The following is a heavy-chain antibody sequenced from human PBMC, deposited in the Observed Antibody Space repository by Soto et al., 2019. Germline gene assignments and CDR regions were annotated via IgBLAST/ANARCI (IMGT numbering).Heavy chain of an antibody. V-gene: IGHV3-7*01. D-gene: IGHD3-3*01. CDR1: GLTFSSSW. CDR2: INQDGSAK. Sequence: EVQLVESGGGLVQPGGSLRLSCAASGLTFSSSWMTWVRRAPGKGLEWLANINQDGSAKYYVDSVRGRFTISRDNAKNSRYLQMNSLRAEDTAVYHCARAGHWNFQNWGQGTLVTVSS. CDR3: ARAGHWNFQN. J-gene: IGHJ1*01.